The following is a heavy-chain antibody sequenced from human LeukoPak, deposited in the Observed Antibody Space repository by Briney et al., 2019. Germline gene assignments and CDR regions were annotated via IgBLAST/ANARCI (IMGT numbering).Heavy chain of an antibody. CDR3: ARHNYDDYVFDI. Sequence: LEILSLTCTVSGGSLSSYYFSWIRQSPGKGLEWIAYINYSGSASYNPSLKSRVTMSVDTSKQFSLSLSSVTAADTAVYYCARHNYDDYVFDIWGQGTKVTVSS. D-gene: IGHD4-17*01. CDR1: GGSLSSYY. V-gene: IGHV4-59*08. J-gene: IGHJ3*02. CDR2: INYSGSA.